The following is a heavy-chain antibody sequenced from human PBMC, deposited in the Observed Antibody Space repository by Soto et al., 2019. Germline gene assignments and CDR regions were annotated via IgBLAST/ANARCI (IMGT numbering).Heavy chain of an antibody. D-gene: IGHD2-15*01. Sequence: SETLSLTCAVYGGSFSGYYWSWIRQPPGKGLEWIGEINHSGSTNYNPSLKSRVTISVDTSKNQFSLKRSSVTAADTAVYYCARLVVVAATWLGPNGQRGRYFDYWGQGTLVTVSS. V-gene: IGHV4-34*01. CDR1: GGSFSGYY. CDR2: INHSGST. J-gene: IGHJ4*02. CDR3: ARLVVVAATWLGPNGQRGRYFDY.